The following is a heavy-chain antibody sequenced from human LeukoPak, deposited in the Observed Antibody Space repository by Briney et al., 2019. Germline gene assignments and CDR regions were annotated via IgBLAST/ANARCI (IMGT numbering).Heavy chain of an antibody. V-gene: IGHV3-7*01. CDR2: IKQDGSEK. J-gene: IGHJ6*02. CDR1: GFTFSSYW. Sequence: GGSLRLSCAASGFTFSSYWMSWVRQAPGKGLEWVANIKQDGSEKYCVDSVKGRFTISRDNAKNSLYLQMNSLRAEDTAVYYCARDLQYYGDCETLLRYYGMDVWGQGTTVTVSS. D-gene: IGHD4-17*01. CDR3: ARDLQYYGDCETLLRYYGMDV.